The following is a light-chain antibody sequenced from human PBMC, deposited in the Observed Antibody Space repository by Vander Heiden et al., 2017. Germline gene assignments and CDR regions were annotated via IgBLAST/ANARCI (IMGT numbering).Light chain of an antibody. CDR3: QQRSNWPIT. Sequence: EIVLILSPATLSLSPGEGATLSCRASQSVSSYLAWYQQKPGQAPRLLIYDASKRATGIPARFSGSASGTDFTLTISSLEPEDFAVYYCQQRSNWPITFGQGTRLEIK. J-gene: IGKJ5*01. CDR2: DAS. V-gene: IGKV3-11*01. CDR1: QSVSSY.